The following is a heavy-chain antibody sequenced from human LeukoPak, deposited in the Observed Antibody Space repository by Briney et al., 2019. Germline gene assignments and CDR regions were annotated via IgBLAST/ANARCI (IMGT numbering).Heavy chain of an antibody. CDR2: ISGSGGST. Sequence: GGSLRLSCAASGFTFSSYAMSWVRQAPGKGLEWVSAISGSGGSTYCADSVKGRFTISRDNSKNTLYLQMNSLRAEDTAVYYCAKGYDSSGYYSIYYYYMDVWGKGTTVTVSS. CDR3: AKGYDSSGYYSIYYYYMDV. V-gene: IGHV3-23*01. J-gene: IGHJ6*03. D-gene: IGHD3-22*01. CDR1: GFTFSSYA.